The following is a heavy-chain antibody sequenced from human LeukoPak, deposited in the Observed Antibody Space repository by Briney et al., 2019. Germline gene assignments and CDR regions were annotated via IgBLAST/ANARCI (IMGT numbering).Heavy chain of an antibody. D-gene: IGHD3-22*01. CDR1: GGSISTYY. CDR3: ARRDYYTSTGYYDY. Sequence: SETLSLTCTVSGGSISTYYWSWIRQPPGKGLEWIGHIYYSGSTNYNPSLKSRVTISIDTSKNQFSLKLSSVTAADTAVYYCARRDYYTSTGYYDYWGQGTLVTDSS. V-gene: IGHV4-59*08. CDR2: IYYSGST. J-gene: IGHJ4*02.